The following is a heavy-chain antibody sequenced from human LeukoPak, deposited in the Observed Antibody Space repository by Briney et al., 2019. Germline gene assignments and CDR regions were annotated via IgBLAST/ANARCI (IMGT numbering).Heavy chain of an antibody. CDR2: IKHDDTEE. CDR1: GFTFSDYW. V-gene: IGHV3-7*04. Sequence: GGSLRLSCAASGFTFSDYWMIWVRQAPGKGLEWVANIKHDDTEEVYADSVRGRFTISRDNANNSLHLQMNSLRVEDKAVYFCARGSAPDILATTAVDHWGQGTLVTVSS. D-gene: IGHD5-12*01. J-gene: IGHJ4*02. CDR3: ARGSAPDILATTAVDH.